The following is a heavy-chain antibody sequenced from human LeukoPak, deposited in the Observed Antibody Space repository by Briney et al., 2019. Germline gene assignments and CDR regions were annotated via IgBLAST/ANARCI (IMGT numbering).Heavy chain of an antibody. CDR1: GFTFSNYW. CDR3: ARGGVLLWFGDHKKPYYFDY. D-gene: IGHD3-10*01. Sequence: PEGSLRLSCATSGFTFSNYWMSWVRRAPGKGLEWVANIKQDGSDKYYVDSVKGRFTISRDNAKNSLYLQMNTLRAEDTAVYYCARGGVLLWFGDHKKPYYFDYWGQGTLVTVSS. V-gene: IGHV3-7*01. J-gene: IGHJ4*02. CDR2: IKQDGSDK.